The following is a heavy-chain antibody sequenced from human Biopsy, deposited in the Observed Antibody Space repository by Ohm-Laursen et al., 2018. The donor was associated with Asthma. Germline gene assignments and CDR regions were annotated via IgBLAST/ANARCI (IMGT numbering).Heavy chain of an antibody. V-gene: IGHV3-30*18. Sequence: SLRLYCTASGFTFSSYGMYWVRQAPGKGLEWVAVISYDGSNKYYADSVKGRFTISRDNSKNTLYLQMNSLRAEDTAVYYCAKDTEGRYDFWSGLSYNYYGMDVWGQGTAVTVSS. D-gene: IGHD3-3*01. CDR3: AKDTEGRYDFWSGLSYNYYGMDV. CDR1: GFTFSSYG. J-gene: IGHJ6*02. CDR2: ISYDGSNK.